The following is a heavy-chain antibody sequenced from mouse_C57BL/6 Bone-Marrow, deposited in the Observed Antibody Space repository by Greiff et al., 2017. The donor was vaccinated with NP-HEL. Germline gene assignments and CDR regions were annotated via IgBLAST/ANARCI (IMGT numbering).Heavy chain of an antibody. J-gene: IGHJ3*01. Sequence: VQLQQSGAELVRPGASVKLSCTASGYTFTSYGIRWVKQRTGQGLEWIGEIYPRSGDTYYNEKFKGKATLTADKSSSTAYMELRSLASEDSAVFICDAGSSYEWFAYWGQGTLVTVSA. D-gene: IGHD1-1*01. CDR1: GYTFTSYG. CDR2: IYPRSGDT. CDR3: DAGSSYEWFAY. V-gene: IGHV1-81*01.